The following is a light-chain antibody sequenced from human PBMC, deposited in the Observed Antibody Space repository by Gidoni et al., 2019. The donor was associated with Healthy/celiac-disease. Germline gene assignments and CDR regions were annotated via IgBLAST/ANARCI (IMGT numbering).Light chain of an antibody. CDR2: AAS. J-gene: IGKJ4*01. V-gene: IGKV1-33*01. CDR1: QGISNY. Sequence: DIQMTQSPSSLSASVGDRVTITCQASQGISNYLNWYQQKPGKAPKLLIYAASNLETGVPSSFSGSGSGTDFTFTISSLQPEDIATYYCQQDYNLPLTFGEGTKVEIK. CDR3: QQDYNLPLT.